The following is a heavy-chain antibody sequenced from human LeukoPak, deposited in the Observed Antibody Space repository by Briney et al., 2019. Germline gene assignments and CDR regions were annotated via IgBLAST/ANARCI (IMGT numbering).Heavy chain of an antibody. CDR3: AREGGQQLPYYMDV. D-gene: IGHD6-13*01. CDR2: IYYSGST. V-gene: IGHV4-59*01. J-gene: IGHJ6*03. CDR1: GGSISSYY. Sequence: SETLSLTCTVSGGSISSYYWSWIRQPPGKGLEWIGYIYYSGSTNYNPSLKSRVTISVDTSKNQFSLKLSSVTAADTAVYYCAREGGQQLPYYMDVRGKGTTVTVSS.